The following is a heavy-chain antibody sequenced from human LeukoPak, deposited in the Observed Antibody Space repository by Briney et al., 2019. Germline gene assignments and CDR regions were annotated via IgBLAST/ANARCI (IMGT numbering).Heavy chain of an antibody. J-gene: IGHJ6*02. CDR1: GGSISSYY. CDR2: IYYSGST. Sequence: SETLSLTCTVSGGSISSYYWSWIRQPPGKGLEWIGYIYYSGSTNYNPSLKSRVTISVDTSKNQFSLKLSSVTAADTAVYYCAVGTGYRNYYYYYGMDVWGQGTTVTVSS. D-gene: IGHD3/OR15-3a*01. V-gene: IGHV4-59*12. CDR3: AVGTGYRNYYYYYGMDV.